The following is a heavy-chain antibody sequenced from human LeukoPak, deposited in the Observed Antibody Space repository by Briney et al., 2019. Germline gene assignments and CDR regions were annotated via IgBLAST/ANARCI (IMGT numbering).Heavy chain of an antibody. Sequence: SETLSLTSAVNGGSFSGYYLKWIRQPPGKGLERIGEISHSGTTNYNPSLKSRVTISLDTSKNQFSLKLSSVTAADTAVYYCARAVSDAFDIWGRGTMVTVSS. V-gene: IGHV4-34*01. CDR2: ISHSGTT. CDR1: GGSFSGYY. CDR3: ARAVSDAFDI. J-gene: IGHJ3*02.